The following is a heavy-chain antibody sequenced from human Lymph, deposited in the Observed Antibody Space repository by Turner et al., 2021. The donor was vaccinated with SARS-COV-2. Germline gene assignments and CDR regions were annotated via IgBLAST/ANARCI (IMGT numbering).Heavy chain of an antibody. D-gene: IGHD6-13*01. CDR1: GIIVSRNY. CDR3: ARDLGTYGMDV. J-gene: IGHJ6*02. Sequence: EVLLVETGGGLIQPGGCLRLSCAASGIIVSRNYMNWVRQARGKGLEWVSVIYSGGTTYYADSVKGRFTISRDNSKNTLYLQMNSLRVEDTAVYYCARDLGTYGMDVWGQGTTVTVSS. V-gene: IGHV3-53*02. CDR2: IYSGGTT.